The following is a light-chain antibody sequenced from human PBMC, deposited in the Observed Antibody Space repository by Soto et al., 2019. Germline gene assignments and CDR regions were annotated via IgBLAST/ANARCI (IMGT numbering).Light chain of an antibody. CDR2: GAS. CDR1: QSVSTSF. J-gene: IGKJ5*01. Sequence: EVVLTQSPGTLSLSPGEIATLSFSASQSVSTSFLAWYQQKPGQAPRLLIYGASTRATGIPARFSGSGSGTDFTLTISRLEPEDFAVYYCQQYGNSIPITFGQGTRLEIK. CDR3: QQYGNSIPIT. V-gene: IGKV3-20*01.